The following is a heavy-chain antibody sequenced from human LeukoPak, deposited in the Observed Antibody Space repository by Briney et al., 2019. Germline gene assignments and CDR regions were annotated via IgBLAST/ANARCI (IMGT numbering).Heavy chain of an antibody. CDR3: ARATRLRYFD. CDR2: INHSGST. CDR1: GGSFSGYY. Sequence: SETLSLTCAVYGGSFSGYYWSWIRRPPGKGLEWIGEINHSGSTNYNPSLKSRVTISVDTSKNQFSLKLSSVTAADTAVYYCARATRLRYFDWGQGTLVTVSS. D-gene: IGHD3-9*01. J-gene: IGHJ4*02. V-gene: IGHV4-34*01.